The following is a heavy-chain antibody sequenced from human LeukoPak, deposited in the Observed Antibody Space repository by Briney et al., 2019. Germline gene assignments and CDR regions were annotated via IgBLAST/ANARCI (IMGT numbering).Heavy chain of an antibody. CDR1: GYTFTSYG. CDR2: ISAYNGNT. D-gene: IGHD3-22*01. V-gene: IGHV1-18*01. Sequence: ASVKVSCKASGYTFTSYGISWVRQAPGQGLEWMGWISAYNGNTNYAQKLQGRDTMTTDTSTSTAYMELRSLRSDDTAVYYCARDNYHDSSGYYFGAFDIWGQGTMVTVSS. CDR3: ARDNYHDSSGYYFGAFDI. J-gene: IGHJ3*02.